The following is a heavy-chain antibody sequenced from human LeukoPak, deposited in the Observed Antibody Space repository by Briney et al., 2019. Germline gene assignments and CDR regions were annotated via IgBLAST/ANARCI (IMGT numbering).Heavy chain of an antibody. D-gene: IGHD2-8*01. CDR2: IYYSGST. J-gene: IGHJ3*02. CDR1: GGSISSYY. CDR3: ARYQWSRAFDI. V-gene: IGHV4-59*01. Sequence: SETLSLTCTVSGGSISSYYWSWIRQPPGKGLEWIGYIYYSGSTNYNPSLKSRVTISVDTSKNQFSLKLSSVTAADTAVYYCARYQWSRAFDIWGQGTMVTVSS.